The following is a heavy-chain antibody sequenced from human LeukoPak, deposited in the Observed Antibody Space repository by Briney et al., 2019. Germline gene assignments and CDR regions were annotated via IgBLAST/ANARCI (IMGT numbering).Heavy chain of an antibody. D-gene: IGHD1-26*01. CDR3: ARDPFEL. J-gene: IGHJ4*02. CDR2: IKQGGSDK. V-gene: IGHV3-7*01. CDR1: GFTLSNRW. Sequence: AGSLRLSSEASGFTLSNRWMTWVRQAPGKWMEWVATIKQGGSDKFYVDSVKGRFTMSGDNARNSLYLQMNSLRAEDTAVYYCARDPFELWGQGTLVTVSS.